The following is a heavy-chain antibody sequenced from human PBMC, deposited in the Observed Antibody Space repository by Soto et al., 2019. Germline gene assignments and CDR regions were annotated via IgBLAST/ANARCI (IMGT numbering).Heavy chain of an antibody. V-gene: IGHV3-33*01. CDR1: GFTFSSYG. CDR3: ARHALRYFDWLSDYYYGMDV. Sequence: QVQLVESGGGVVQPGRSLRLSCAASGFTFSSYGMYWVRQAPGKGLEWVAVIWYDGSNKYYADSVKGRFTISRDNSKNTLYLQMNSLRAEDTAVYYCARHALRYFDWLSDYYYGMDVWGQGTTVTVSS. CDR2: IWYDGSNK. D-gene: IGHD3-9*01. J-gene: IGHJ6*02.